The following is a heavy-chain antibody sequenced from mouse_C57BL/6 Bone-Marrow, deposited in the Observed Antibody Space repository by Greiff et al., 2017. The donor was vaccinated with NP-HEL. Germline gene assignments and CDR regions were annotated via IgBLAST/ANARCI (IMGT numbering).Heavy chain of an antibody. CDR1: GYAFSSSW. J-gene: IGHJ2*01. CDR2: IYPGDGDT. V-gene: IGHV1-82*01. CDR3: ARSWADFDY. Sequence: VQLQQSGPELVKPGASVKISCKASGYAFSSSWMNWVKQRPGKGLEWIGRIYPGDGDTNYNGKFKGKATLTADKSSSTAYMQLSSLTSEDTAVYFCARSWADFDYWGQGTTLTVSS.